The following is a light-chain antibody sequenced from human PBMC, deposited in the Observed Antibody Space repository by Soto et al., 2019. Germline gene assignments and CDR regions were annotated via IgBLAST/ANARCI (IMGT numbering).Light chain of an antibody. J-gene: IGKJ5*01. Sequence: DIQLTQSPSFLSASVGDRVTITCRASQGISTYLAWFQQKPGKAPKLLIYGASTLQSGVPSRFSGSGSGTECTLAISSLQPEDFATYYCQQVNGYPITFGQGTRLEIK. CDR2: GAS. V-gene: IGKV1-9*01. CDR3: QQVNGYPIT. CDR1: QGISTY.